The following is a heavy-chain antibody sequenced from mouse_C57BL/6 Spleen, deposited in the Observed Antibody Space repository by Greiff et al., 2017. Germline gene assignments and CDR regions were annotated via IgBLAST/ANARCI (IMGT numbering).Heavy chain of an antibody. V-gene: IGHV1-15*01. CDR2: IDPETGGT. D-gene: IGHD1-1*01. J-gene: IGHJ3*01. Sequence: QVQLQQSGAELVRPGASVTLSCKASGYTFTDYEMHWVKQTPVHGLEWIGAIDPETGGTAYNQKFKGKAILTADKSSSHAYLELRRLTSEDSAVYYCTREGDYGRVFQFAYWGQGTLVTVSA. CDR3: TREGDYGRVFQFAY. CDR1: GYTFTDYE.